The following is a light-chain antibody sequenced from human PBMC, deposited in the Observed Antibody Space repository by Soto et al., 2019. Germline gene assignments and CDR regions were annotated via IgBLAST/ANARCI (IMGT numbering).Light chain of an antibody. Sequence: EIVMTQSPATLSVSPGERATLSCRASQSVSSNLAWYQQKPGQAPRLLIYGASTIATGIPARFSGSGSGTEFTLTISSLQPEDFAIYYCQQYNDCPPTFGHGTKVDIK. CDR1: QSVSSN. J-gene: IGKJ3*01. CDR2: GAS. V-gene: IGKV3-15*01. CDR3: QQYNDCPPT.